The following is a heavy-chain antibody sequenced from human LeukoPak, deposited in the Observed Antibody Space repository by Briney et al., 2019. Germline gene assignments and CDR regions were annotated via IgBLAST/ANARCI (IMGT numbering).Heavy chain of an antibody. J-gene: IGHJ5*02. D-gene: IGHD1-1*01. CDR3: ARDRGKWNDNWFDP. CDR1: GYTFTGYY. V-gene: IGHV1-2*02. CDR2: INPNSGGT. Sequence: ASVKVSCKASGYTFTGYYMHWVRQAPGQGLEWMGWINPNSGGTNYAQKFQGRVTMTRDTSISTAYMELSRLRSDDTAVYYCARDRGKWNDNWFDPWGQGTLVTVSS.